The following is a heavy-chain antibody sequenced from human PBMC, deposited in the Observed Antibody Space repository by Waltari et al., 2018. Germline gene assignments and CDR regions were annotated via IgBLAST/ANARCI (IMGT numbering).Heavy chain of an antibody. Sequence: QVQLQESGPGLVKPSETLSLTCTVSGSSISSDYYWGWIRQPPGKGLEWIGNSGGTYNSPSLTSRVSISVDTSKNQLSLQLGSVTAADTAVYYCARSRGTYWVDYWGQGTLVTVSS. V-gene: IGHV4-38-2*02. CDR3: ARSRGTYWVDY. J-gene: IGHJ4*02. CDR2: SGGT. D-gene: IGHD1-26*01. CDR1: GSSISSDYY.